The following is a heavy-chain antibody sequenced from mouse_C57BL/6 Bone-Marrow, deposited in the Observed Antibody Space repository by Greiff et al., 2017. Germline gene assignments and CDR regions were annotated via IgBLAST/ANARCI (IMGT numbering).Heavy chain of an antibody. CDR2: IYPRSGNT. D-gene: IGHD1-1*01. V-gene: IGHV1-81*01. Sequence: VQRVESGAELARPGASVKLSCKASGYTFPSYGISWVKQRTGQGLEWIGEIYPRSGNTYYNEKFKGKATLTADKSSSTAYMELRSLTSEDSAVYFCARVYYYGSSDYFDYWGQGTTLTVSS. CDR1: GYTFPSYG. J-gene: IGHJ2*01. CDR3: ARVYYYGSSDYFDY.